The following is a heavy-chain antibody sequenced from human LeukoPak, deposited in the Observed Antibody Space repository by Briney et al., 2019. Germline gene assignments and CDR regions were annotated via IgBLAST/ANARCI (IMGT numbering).Heavy chain of an antibody. Sequence: PGGSLRLSCAASGFTFSSYVMHWVRQAPGKGLEYVSTISSNGGSTYYANSVKGRFTISRDNSKNTLYLQMNRLRAEDTAVYYCAKGGYGSGRWGDYFDYWGQGTLVTVSS. CDR2: ISSNGGST. CDR3: AKGGYGSGRWGDYFDY. V-gene: IGHV3-64*01. CDR1: GFTFSSYV. J-gene: IGHJ4*02. D-gene: IGHD3-10*01.